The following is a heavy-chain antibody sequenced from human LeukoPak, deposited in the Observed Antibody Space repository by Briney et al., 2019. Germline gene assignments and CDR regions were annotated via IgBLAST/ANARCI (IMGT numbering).Heavy chain of an antibody. CDR2: INPNSGGI. D-gene: IGHD6-13*01. V-gene: IGHV1-2*02. CDR1: GYTFTGYY. Sequence: ASVKVSCKASGYTFTGYYMHWVRQAPGQGLEWMGWINPNSGGINYAQKFQGRVTMTRDTSISTAYMELSRLRSDDTAVYYCARDAGAAAYIGTGYNWFDPWGQGTLVTVSS. J-gene: IGHJ5*02. CDR3: ARDAGAAAYIGTGYNWFDP.